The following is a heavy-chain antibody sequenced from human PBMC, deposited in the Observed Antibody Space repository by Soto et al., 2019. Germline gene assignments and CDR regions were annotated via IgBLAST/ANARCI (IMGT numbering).Heavy chain of an antibody. CDR1: GGSISSSSYY. D-gene: IGHD2-2*01. CDR3: ASSGGRYCSSTSCYEFDY. Sequence: PSETLSLTCTVSGGSISSSSYYWGWIRQPPGKGLEWIGSIYYSGSTYYNPSLKSRVTISVDTSKNQFSLKLSSVTAADTAVYYCASSGGRYCSSTSCYEFDYWGQGTLVTVSS. V-gene: IGHV4-39*01. J-gene: IGHJ4*02. CDR2: IYYSGST.